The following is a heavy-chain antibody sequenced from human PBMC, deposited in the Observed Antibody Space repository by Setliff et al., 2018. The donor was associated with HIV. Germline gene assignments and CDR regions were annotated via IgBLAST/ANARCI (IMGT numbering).Heavy chain of an antibody. CDR1: RFSFTNAW. CDR3: TTDPHSSGWYVMVS. D-gene: IGHD6-19*01. CDR2: IKSKTEGGTT. J-gene: IGHJ5*02. Sequence: KSGGSLRLSCAASRFSFTNAWMSWVRQAPGKGLEWVGRIKSKTEGGTTDYAAPVKGRFTISRDDSKNTLYLQMNSLKTEDTAVYYCTTDPHSSGWYVMVSWGQGTLVTSPQ. V-gene: IGHV3-15*01.